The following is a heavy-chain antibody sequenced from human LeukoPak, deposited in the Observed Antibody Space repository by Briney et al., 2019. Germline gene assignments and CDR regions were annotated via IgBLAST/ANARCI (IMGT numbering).Heavy chain of an antibody. CDR2: ISYSGST. CDR3: ARAGGDTTLPLDLDC. CDR1: GASISTHY. J-gene: IGHJ4*02. V-gene: IGHV4-59*11. D-gene: IGHD3/OR15-3a*01. Sequence: PSETLSLTCTVSGASISTHYWTWIRQPPGKRLEWIGDISYSGSTNYNPSLKSRVTISIDTSKNKFSLKLSSVTAADTAVYYCARAGGDTTLPLDLDCWGQGTLVTVSS.